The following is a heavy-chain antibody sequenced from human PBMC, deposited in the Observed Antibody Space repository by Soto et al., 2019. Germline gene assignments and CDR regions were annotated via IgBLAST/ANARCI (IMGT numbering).Heavy chain of an antibody. Sequence: SDTLSLTCTVSGGSISSSSYYWGRIRQPPXKGLEWIGSIYYSGSTYYNPSLKSRVTISVDTSKNQFSLKLSSVTAADTAVYYCARHWYCSSTSCYYYYYYYGMDVWGQGTTVTVSS. D-gene: IGHD2-2*01. J-gene: IGHJ6*02. V-gene: IGHV4-39*01. CDR2: IYYSGST. CDR3: ARHWYCSSTSCYYYYYYYGMDV. CDR1: GGSISSSSYY.